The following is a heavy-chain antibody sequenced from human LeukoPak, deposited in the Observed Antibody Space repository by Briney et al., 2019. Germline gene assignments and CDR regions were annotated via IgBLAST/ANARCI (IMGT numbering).Heavy chain of an antibody. CDR1: GYTFTSYY. CDR2: INPSGGST. J-gene: IGHJ4*02. Sequence: ASVKVSCEASGYTFTSYYMHWVRQAPGQGLEWMGIINPSGGSTTYAQKFQGRVTMTRDTSTSTVYMELSSLRSEDTAVYYCARDTTDDMAYWGQGTLVTVSS. V-gene: IGHV1-46*01. D-gene: IGHD1-1*01. CDR3: ARDTTDDMAY.